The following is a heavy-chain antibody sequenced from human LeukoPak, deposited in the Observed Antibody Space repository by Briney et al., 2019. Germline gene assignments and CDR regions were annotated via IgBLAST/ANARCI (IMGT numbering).Heavy chain of an antibody. CDR3: ARPLVALRDYYYGMVV. J-gene: IGHJ6*02. Sequence: ASVKVSCKASGYTFTNYYMHWVRQAPGQGLEWVGVINPSGGSTGYAQKFQGRVTMTRDTSTSTVYMELSSLRSEDTAVYYCARPLVALRDYYYGMVVWGQGTTVTVSS. V-gene: IGHV1-46*01. D-gene: IGHD3-9*01. CDR1: GYTFTNYY. CDR2: INPSGGST.